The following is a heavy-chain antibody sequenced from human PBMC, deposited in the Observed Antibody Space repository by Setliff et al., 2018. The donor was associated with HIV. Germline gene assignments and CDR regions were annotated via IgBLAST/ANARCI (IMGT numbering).Heavy chain of an antibody. CDR2: IVHSGST. J-gene: IGHJ3*01. Sequence: KTSETLSLTCAVYGASFSHYYWNWIRQPPGKGLEWIGEIVHSGSTNYNPSLKSRVTISVDMSKNQFSLKLSSVTAADTAIYYCARGPLVTDFWSGIGTFDVWGQGTMVTVSS. V-gene: IGHV4-34*01. D-gene: IGHD3-3*01. CDR3: ARGPLVTDFWSGIGTFDV. CDR1: GASFSHYY.